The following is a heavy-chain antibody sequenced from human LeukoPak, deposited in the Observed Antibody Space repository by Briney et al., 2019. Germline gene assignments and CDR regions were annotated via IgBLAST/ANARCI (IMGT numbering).Heavy chain of an antibody. J-gene: IGHJ4*02. CDR2: IYYSGST. V-gene: IGHV4-39*01. CDR1: GGSISSSSYY. CDR3: GLGWFGEREGTFDY. Sequence: SETLSLTCTVSGGSISSSSYYWGWIRQPPGKGLEWIGSIYYSGSTYYNPSLKSRVTISVDTSKNQFSLKLSSVTAADTAVYYCGLGWFGEREGTFDYWGQGTLSPSP. D-gene: IGHD3-10*01.